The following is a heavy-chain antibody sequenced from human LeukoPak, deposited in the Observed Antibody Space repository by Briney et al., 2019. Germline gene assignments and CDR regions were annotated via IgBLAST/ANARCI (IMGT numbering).Heavy chain of an antibody. CDR2: INPNSGGT. J-gene: IGHJ4*02. CDR1: GYTFTGYY. V-gene: IGHV1-2*02. Sequence: GASVKVSCKASGYTFTGYYMHWVRQAPGQGLEWMGWINPNSGGTNYAQKFQGRVTMTRDTSISTAYMELSRLRSDDTAVYYCARDLMGATDMGAPGYRGQGTLVTVSS. D-gene: IGHD1-26*01. CDR3: ARDLMGATDMGAPGY.